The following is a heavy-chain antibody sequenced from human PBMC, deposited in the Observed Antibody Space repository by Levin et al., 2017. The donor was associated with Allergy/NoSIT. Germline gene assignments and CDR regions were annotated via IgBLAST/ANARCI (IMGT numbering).Heavy chain of an antibody. J-gene: IGHJ4*02. Sequence: PGGSLRLSCAASGFTFSSYSMNWVRQAPGKGLEWVSSISSSSSYIYYADSVKGRFTISRDNAKNSLYLQMNSLRAEDTAVYYCARAAEGQYSSSWYYAYWGQGTLVTVSS. CDR3: ARAAEGQYSSSWYYAY. D-gene: IGHD6-13*01. CDR1: GFTFSSYS. V-gene: IGHV3-21*01. CDR2: ISSSSSYI.